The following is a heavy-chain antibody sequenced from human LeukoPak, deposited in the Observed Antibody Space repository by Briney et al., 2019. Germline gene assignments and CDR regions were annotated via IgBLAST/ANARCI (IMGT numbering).Heavy chain of an antibody. V-gene: IGHV3-23*01. Sequence: GGSLRLSCAASGFTFSSYAMSWFRQAPGKGLEWVSAISGSGGSTYYADSVKGRCTISRDNSKNTLYLQMNSLRAEDTAVYYCANSQFMYYDILTGYPSYFDYWGQGTLVTVSS. CDR2: ISGSGGST. CDR3: ANSQFMYYDILTGYPSYFDY. CDR1: GFTFSSYA. D-gene: IGHD3-9*01. J-gene: IGHJ4*02.